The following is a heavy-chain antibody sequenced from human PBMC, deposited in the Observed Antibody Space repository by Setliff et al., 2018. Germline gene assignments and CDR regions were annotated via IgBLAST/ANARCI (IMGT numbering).Heavy chain of an antibody. CDR3: AGQGPIFGSGLIPGFDQ. V-gene: IGHV1-18*01. Sequence: GASVKVSCKASGYTFNNYGITWVRQAPGQGLEWMGWINNYSFKTTYPQKFLDRVTVTTDTSATTAYMELKNLRSDDTAIYFCAGQGPIFGSGLIPGFDQWGQGTMVTVSS. CDR2: INNYSFKT. CDR1: GYTFNNYG. J-gene: IGHJ4*02. D-gene: IGHD3-3*01.